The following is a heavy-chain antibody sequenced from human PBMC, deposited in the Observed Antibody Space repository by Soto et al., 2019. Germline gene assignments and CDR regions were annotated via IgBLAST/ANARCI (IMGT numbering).Heavy chain of an antibody. Sequence: ASVKVSCKASGYSFTSLDINWVRQTAGQGLEWMGWMEPSTGKTGYAQKFQGRVTMTRDTSINTAYMELTTLTSDDTAFYYCARGVSAGVDYWGQGTLVTVAS. CDR1: GYSFTSLD. D-gene: IGHD1-26*01. CDR3: ARGVSAGVDY. J-gene: IGHJ4*02. V-gene: IGHV1-8*01. CDR2: MEPSTGKT.